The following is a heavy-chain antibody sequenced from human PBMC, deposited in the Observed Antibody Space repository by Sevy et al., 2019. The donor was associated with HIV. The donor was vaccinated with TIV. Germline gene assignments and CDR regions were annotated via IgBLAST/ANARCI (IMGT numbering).Heavy chain of an antibody. CDR3: ARRLAAAGGGNEYFQP. J-gene: IGHJ1*01. CDR1: GGSINNKAYY. V-gene: IGHV4-39*01. Sequence: SETLSLTCTVSGGSINNKAYYWAWIRQPPGKGLEWIGSMSYSGNSYYNPSLNCRVTISLDTSKNQFSLRLTFVTAADTDVYYCARRLAAAGGGNEYFQPWGQGTLVTVSS. CDR2: MSYSGNS. D-gene: IGHD6-13*01.